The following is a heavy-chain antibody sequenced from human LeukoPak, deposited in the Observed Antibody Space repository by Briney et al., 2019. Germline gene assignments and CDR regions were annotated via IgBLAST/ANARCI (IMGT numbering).Heavy chain of an antibody. Sequence: GGSLRLSCTASGFTSDYYAMSRGRQAPGKVLERVGFIRSKIYGGTTAYAASVKSRFTISRDDSNSVAYLQMNSLKVEDTAVYYCTRGGIVGATTDYFDYWGQGTLVTVSS. CDR2: IRSKIYGGTT. J-gene: IGHJ4*02. CDR3: TRGGIVGATTDYFDY. CDR1: GFTSDYYA. V-gene: IGHV3-49*04. D-gene: IGHD1-26*01.